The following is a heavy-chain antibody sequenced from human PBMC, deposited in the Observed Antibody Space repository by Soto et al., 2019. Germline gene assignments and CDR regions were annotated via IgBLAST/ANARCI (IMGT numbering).Heavy chain of an antibody. J-gene: IGHJ4*02. CDR2: INSDGSGT. V-gene: IGHV3-74*01. CDR3: ARAAGDTTGIRYFFDY. D-gene: IGHD1-1*01. CDR1: GFTFSTHW. Sequence: PGGSLRLSCAASGFTFSTHWMHWVRQAPGKGLVWVSRINSDGSGTNYADSVKGRFTISRDNATNTLFLQMNSLRAEDTAVYYCARAAGDTTGIRYFFDYWGQGTLVTVSS.